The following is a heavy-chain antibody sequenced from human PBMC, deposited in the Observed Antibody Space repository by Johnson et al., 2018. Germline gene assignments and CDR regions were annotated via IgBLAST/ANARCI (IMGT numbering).Heavy chain of an antibody. CDR3: AKAGAAAANEFYYYYYYYGMDV. CDR1: GFTFDDYA. J-gene: IGHJ6*02. Sequence: EVQLVETGGGLVQPGRSXRLSCAASGFTFDDYAMHWVRQAPGKGLEWVSGISWNSGSIGYADAVKGRFTISRDNAKNSLYLQMNSLRAEDTALYYCAKAGAAAANEFYYYYYYYGMDVWGQGTTVTVSS. V-gene: IGHV3-9*01. CDR2: ISWNSGSI. D-gene: IGHD6-13*01.